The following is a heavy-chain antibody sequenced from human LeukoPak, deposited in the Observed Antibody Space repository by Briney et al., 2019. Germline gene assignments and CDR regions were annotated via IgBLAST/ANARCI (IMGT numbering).Heavy chain of an antibody. CDR2: IVVGSGNT. CDR3: AAAPRFNWNYAILLDP. D-gene: IGHD1-7*01. J-gene: IGHJ5*02. Sequence: ASVKVSCKASGFTFTSSAMQWVRQARGQRLEWIGWIVVGSGNTYYAQKFQERVTITRDMSTSTAYMELSSLRSEDTAVYYCAAAPRFNWNYAILLDPWGQGTLVTVSS. CDR1: GFTFTSSA. V-gene: IGHV1-58*02.